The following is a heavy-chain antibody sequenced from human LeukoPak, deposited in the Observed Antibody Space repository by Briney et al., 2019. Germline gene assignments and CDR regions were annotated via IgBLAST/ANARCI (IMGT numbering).Heavy chain of an antibody. Sequence: SETLSLTCAVSGYSISSGYYWGWIRQPPGKGLEWIGSIYHSGSTYYNPSLKSRVTISVDTSKNQFSLKLSSVTAADTAVSYWARHEARYCTNCVCRGARYNGFDPWGQGTLVTVSS. J-gene: IGHJ5*02. CDR1: GYSISSGYY. CDR3: ARHEARYCTNCVCRGARYNGFDP. CDR2: IYHSGST. V-gene: IGHV4-38-2*01. D-gene: IGHD2-8*01.